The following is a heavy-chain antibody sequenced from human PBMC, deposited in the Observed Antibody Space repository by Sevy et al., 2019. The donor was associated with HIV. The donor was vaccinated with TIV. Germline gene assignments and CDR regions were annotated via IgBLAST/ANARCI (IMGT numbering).Heavy chain of an antibody. Sequence: GGSLRLSCAASGLTFNSAWMAWVRQAPGKGLEWVGRIRSNTDGGTTDYAAPLKGRFTISRDDSKNTLYLQMNILKSADSAVYYCTTDREYGDFKGRFDYWGQGTLVTVSS. CDR2: IRSNTDGGTT. CDR3: TTDREYGDFKGRFDY. CDR1: GLTFNSAW. D-gene: IGHD4-17*01. J-gene: IGHJ4*02. V-gene: IGHV3-15*01.